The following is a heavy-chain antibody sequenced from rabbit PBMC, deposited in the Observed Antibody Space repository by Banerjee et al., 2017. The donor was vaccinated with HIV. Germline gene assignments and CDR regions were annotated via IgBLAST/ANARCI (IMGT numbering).Heavy chain of an antibody. CDR1: GFDLSSGYD. CDR2: IYTGDGNT. V-gene: IGHV1S45*01. Sequence: QQQLEESGGGLVKPEGSLTLTCTASGFDLSSGYDMCWVRQAPGKGLEWIACIYTGDGNTYYASWAKGRFTISKTSSTVDLKMTSLTAADTATYFCARDLAGVTGWNFGLWGPGTLVTVS. CDR3: ARDLAGVTGWNFGL. D-gene: IGHD4-1*01. J-gene: IGHJ4*01.